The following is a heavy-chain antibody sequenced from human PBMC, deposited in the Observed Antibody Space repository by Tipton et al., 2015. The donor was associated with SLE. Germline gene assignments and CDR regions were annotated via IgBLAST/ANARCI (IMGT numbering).Heavy chain of an antibody. D-gene: IGHD6-13*01. Sequence: TLSLTCAVYGGSFSGYYWSWIRQPPGKGLEWIGEINHSGSTNYNPSLKSRVTISVDTSKNQFSLKLSSVTAADTAVYYCAREGRGDIAAAGSHWGQGTLGTVSS. CDR2: INHSGST. CDR3: AREGRGDIAAAGSH. J-gene: IGHJ4*02. CDR1: GGSFSGYY. V-gene: IGHV4-34*01.